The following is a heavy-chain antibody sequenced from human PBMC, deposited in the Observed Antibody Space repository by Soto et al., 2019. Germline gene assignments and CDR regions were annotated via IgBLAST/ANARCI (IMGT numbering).Heavy chain of an antibody. J-gene: IGHJ6*02. Sequence: GSLKISCKGSGYSFTSYWIGWVRQMPGKGLEWMGIIYPGDSDTRYSPSFQGQVTISADKSISTAYLQWSSLKASDTAMYYCASSGGPDSSGYYYDGGFDPWGQGTTVTVSS. CDR1: GYSFTSYW. CDR2: IYPGDSDT. CDR3: ASSGGPDSSGYYYDGGFDP. V-gene: IGHV5-51*01. D-gene: IGHD3-22*01.